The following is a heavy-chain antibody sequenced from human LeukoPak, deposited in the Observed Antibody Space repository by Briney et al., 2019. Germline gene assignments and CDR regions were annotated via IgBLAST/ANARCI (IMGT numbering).Heavy chain of an antibody. CDR2: ISYDGTKE. CDR3: AKVGSYSTGWFGFDV. D-gene: IGHD6-19*01. V-gene: IGHV3-30*18. J-gene: IGHJ4*02. CDR1: GFTFSSFG. Sequence: PGGSLRLSCGASGFTFSSFGMHWVRQAPGKGLEWLATISYDGTKEDYADSVKDRFIISRDNSKSTVYLQMNRLRGEDTAVYYCAKVGSYSTGWFGFDVWGQGTLVTVSS.